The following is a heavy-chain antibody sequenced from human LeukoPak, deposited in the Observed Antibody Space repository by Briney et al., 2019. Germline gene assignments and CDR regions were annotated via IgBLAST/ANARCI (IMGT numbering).Heavy chain of an antibody. V-gene: IGHV3-20*04. J-gene: IGHJ4*02. D-gene: IGHD2-15*01. Sequence: GGSLRLSCAAPGFTFDNYGMSWVRQVPGKGLEWVTGINWNGDRTSYVDSVKGRFTISRDNAKNSLYLQMNSLRVEDTAFYYCARKGNSGGGLRQSFDYWGQGTLVAVSS. CDR2: INWNGDRT. CDR3: ARKGNSGGGLRQSFDY. CDR1: GFTFDNYG.